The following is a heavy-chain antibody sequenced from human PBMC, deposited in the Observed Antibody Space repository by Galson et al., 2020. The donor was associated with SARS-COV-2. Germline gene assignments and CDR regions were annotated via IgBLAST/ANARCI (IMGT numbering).Heavy chain of an antibody. Sequence: NSGGSLRLSCAASGFTFSSYSMNWVRQAPGKGLEWVSSISSSSYIYYADSVKGRFTISRDNAKNSLYLQMNSLRAEDTAVYYCARDSDYGDYAVGWFDPWGQGTLVTVSS. J-gene: IGHJ5*02. V-gene: IGHV3-21*01. CDR3: ARDSDYGDYAVGWFDP. CDR1: GFTFSSYS. D-gene: IGHD4-17*01. CDR2: ISSSSYI.